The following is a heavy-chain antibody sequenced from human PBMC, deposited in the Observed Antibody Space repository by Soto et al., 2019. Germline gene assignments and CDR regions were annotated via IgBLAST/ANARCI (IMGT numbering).Heavy chain of an antibody. D-gene: IGHD1-1*01. V-gene: IGHV1-2*04. CDR3: ARAVLLERHFDY. CDR1: GYTFTGYY. Sequence: QVQLVQSGAAVKKPGASVKVSCKASGYTFTGYYMHWVRQAPGQGLEWMGWINPNSGGTNYAQKFQGWVTMTRDTSISTAYMDLSRLRSDDTAVYYCARAVLLERHFDYWGQGTLVTVSS. J-gene: IGHJ4*02. CDR2: INPNSGGT.